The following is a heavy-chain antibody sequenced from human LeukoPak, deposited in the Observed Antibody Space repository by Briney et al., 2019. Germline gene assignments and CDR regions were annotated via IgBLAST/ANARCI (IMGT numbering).Heavy chain of an antibody. V-gene: IGHV3-23*01. CDR3: ATSTTVTTPGSFDY. CDR1: GFTFSSYA. Sequence: GGSLRLSCAASGFTFSSYAMSWVRQAPGRGLEWVSAISGSGGSTYYADSVKGRFTISRDNSKNTLYLQMNSLRAEDTAVYYCATSTTVTTPGSFDYWGQGTLVTVSS. D-gene: IGHD4-17*01. CDR2: ISGSGGST. J-gene: IGHJ4*02.